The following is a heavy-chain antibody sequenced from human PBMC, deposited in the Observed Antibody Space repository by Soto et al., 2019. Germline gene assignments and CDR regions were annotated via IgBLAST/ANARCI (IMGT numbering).Heavy chain of an antibody. D-gene: IGHD2-2*01. J-gene: IGHJ6*02. Sequence: VGSLRLSCAASGFTFSNYWMNWVRQVPGNGLEWVANIKGDGSEKYFVDSVKGRFTISRDNAKNSLYLQMNSLRAEGTATYYCARDLGRTAAGYYYYYAMDVWGQGTAVTAP. CDR2: IKGDGSEK. V-gene: IGHV3-7*01. CDR1: GFTFSNYW. CDR3: ARDLGRTAAGYYYYYAMDV.